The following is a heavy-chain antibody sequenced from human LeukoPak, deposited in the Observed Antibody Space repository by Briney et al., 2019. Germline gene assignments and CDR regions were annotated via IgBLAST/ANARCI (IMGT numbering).Heavy chain of an antibody. V-gene: IGHV4-31*03. CDR1: GGSISSGGYY. CDR3: ARNQAEAGNQGATDI. J-gene: IGHJ3*02. Sequence: SQTLSLTCTVSGGSISSGGYYWSWICQHPGKGLEWIGYIYYSGGAHYNTSLNSRVTMSVDTSKNQISLRLSSVTDGDTAVYYCARNQAEAGNQGATDIWRQGTMVSVSS. CDR2: IYYSGGA. D-gene: IGHD6-19*01.